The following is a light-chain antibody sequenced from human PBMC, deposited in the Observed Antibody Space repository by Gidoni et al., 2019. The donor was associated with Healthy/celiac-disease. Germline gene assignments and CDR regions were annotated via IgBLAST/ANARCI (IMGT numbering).Light chain of an antibody. Sequence: EIVLTQSPATLSLSPGERATLSCRASQSVSSYLAWYQQKTGQAPRLLIYDASNRATGIPARFSGSGSGTDLTLTISSLEPEDFAVYYCQQRSNWPPITFGQGTRLEIK. CDR3: QQRSNWPPIT. V-gene: IGKV3-11*01. J-gene: IGKJ5*01. CDR1: QSVSSY. CDR2: DAS.